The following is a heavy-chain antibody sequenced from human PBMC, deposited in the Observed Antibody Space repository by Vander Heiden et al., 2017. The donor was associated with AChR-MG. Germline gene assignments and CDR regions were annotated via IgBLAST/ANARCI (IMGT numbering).Heavy chain of an antibody. CDR3: GRLVAYDNSGYSLVGGRFFDY. V-gene: IGHV4-39*01. CDR2: LYYSGST. J-gene: IGHJ4*02. D-gene: IGHD3-22*01. CDR1: GGSIRSRSYY. Sequence: QLQLQESGPGLVKPSDTLSLTCTVSGGSIRSRSYYWGWIRQPPGKGLEWIGSLYYSGSTYYNPSLKSRVTISVDTSRNQFSLSLSSVTAADTAVYYCGRLVAYDNSGYSLVGGRFFDYWGQGILVTISS.